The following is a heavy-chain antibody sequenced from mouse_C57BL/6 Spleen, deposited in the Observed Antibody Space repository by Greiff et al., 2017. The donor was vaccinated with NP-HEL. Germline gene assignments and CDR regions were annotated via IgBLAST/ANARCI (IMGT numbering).Heavy chain of an antibody. J-gene: IGHJ4*01. V-gene: IGHV1-82*01. CDR1: GYAFSSSW. CDR2: IYPGDGDT. Sequence: VQLQQSGPELVKPGASVKISCKASGYAFSSSWMNWVKQRPGKGLEWIGRIYPGDGDTNYNGKFKGKATLTADKSSSTAYMQLSSLTSEDSAVYFCARAEGNTGYHAYWGQGTSVTVSS. CDR3: ARAEGNTGYHAY. D-gene: IGHD2-2*01.